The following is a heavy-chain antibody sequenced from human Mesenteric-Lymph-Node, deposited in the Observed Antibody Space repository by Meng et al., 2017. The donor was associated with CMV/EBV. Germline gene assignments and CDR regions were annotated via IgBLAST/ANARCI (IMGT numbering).Heavy chain of an antibody. D-gene: IGHD3-16*01. CDR2: IYYSGST. CDR1: GASTNSKSYY. V-gene: IGHV4-39*06. CDR3: ASEIPAGGRHNNWYDP. Sequence: SETLSLTCTVTGASTNSKSYYWGWIRQPPGKTLEWIGSIYYSGSTYYNPSLKSRVTISVDTSKNQFTLRLSSVTAADTAVYYCASEIPAGGRHNNWYDPWGQGTLVTVSS. J-gene: IGHJ5*02.